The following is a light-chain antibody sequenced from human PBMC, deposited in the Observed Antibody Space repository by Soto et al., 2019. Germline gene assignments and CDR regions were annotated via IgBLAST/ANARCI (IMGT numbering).Light chain of an antibody. CDR3: QQCNNWPYT. CDR1: QSVRSN. Sequence: EVVMTQSPATLSVSPGERATLSCRASQSVRSNLVWYQQKPGQPPRLLIYDASTRATGIPARFSGSGSGTDFTLIISSLQSEDFALYFCQQCNNWPYTFGLGTKLEIK. V-gene: IGKV3-15*01. J-gene: IGKJ2*01. CDR2: DAS.